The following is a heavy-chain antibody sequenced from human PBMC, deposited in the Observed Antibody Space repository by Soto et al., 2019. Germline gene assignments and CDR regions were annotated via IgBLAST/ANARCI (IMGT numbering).Heavy chain of an antibody. J-gene: IGHJ4*02. CDR2: INHSGST. V-gene: IGHV4-34*01. CDR3: ARDKITGLFDY. Sequence: SETLPLTCAFYGGSFSGYYWSWIRQPPGTGLEWIGEINHSGSTNYNPSLKSRVTISVDTSKNQFSLKLTSVTAADTAVYYCARDKITGLFDYWGQGTLVTVSS. D-gene: IGHD2-8*02. CDR1: GGSFSGYY.